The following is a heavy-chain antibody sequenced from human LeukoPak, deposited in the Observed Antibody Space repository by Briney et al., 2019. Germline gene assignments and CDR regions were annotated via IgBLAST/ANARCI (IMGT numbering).Heavy chain of an antibody. V-gene: IGHV4-59*01. CDR2: XXXXGST. CDR1: GGSISSYY. D-gene: IGHD2-2*01. CDR3: ARARSRGYCSSTSCYYFDY. Sequence: SETLSLTCTVSGGSISSYYWSWIRQPPGKGLEXXXXXXXXGSTNYNPSLKSRVTISVDTSKNQFSLKLSSVTAADTAVYYCARARSRGYCSSTSCYYFDYWGQGTLVTVSS. J-gene: IGHJ4*02.